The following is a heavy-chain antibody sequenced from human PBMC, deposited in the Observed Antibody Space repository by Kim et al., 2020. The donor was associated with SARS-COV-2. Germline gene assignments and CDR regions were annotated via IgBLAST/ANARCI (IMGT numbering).Heavy chain of an antibody. V-gene: IGHV3-7*01. CDR1: GFNFREYW. CDR2: LNEDGSEK. D-gene: IGHD5-12*01. J-gene: IGHJ4*02. Sequence: GGSLRLSCAASGFNFREYWMRWVRQSPGKGLEWVADLNEDGSEKFYMDSVRGRFTISRDNAKNSLFLQMNSLRAEDAALYYCARGGSYSFEYWGQGSLVTFSS. CDR3: ARGGSYSFEY.